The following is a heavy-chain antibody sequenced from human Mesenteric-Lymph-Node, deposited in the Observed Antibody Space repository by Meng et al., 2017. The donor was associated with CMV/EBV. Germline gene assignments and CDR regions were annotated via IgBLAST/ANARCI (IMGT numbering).Heavy chain of an antibody. Sequence: LTCAVSGDCISSGSWWSWIRQSPGKGLEWIGEVYHSGSTNNNPSLKSRVTISVDKSENQFSLKVDSVTAADTAVYYCARGGTGSLDSWGQGSLVTVSS. CDR1: GDCISSGSW. CDR3: ARGGTGSLDS. CDR2: VYHSGST. J-gene: IGHJ4*02. D-gene: IGHD2-8*02. V-gene: IGHV4-4*02.